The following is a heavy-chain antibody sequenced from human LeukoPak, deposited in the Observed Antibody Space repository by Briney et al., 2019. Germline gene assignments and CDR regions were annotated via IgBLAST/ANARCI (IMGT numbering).Heavy chain of an antibody. D-gene: IGHD6-13*01. V-gene: IGHV4-39*07. CDR3: ARTTEAHSWRTRYYDYYMDV. CDR2: IYYSGKT. Sequence: SETLSLTCTVSGGSIISSSYYWGWIRQPPGKGLEWIGSIYYSGKTDYNPSLKSRVTISVDTSKNQFSLKLSSVTAADTAVYYCARTTEAHSWRTRYYDYYMDVWGKGTTVTVSS. CDR1: GGSIISSSYY. J-gene: IGHJ6*03.